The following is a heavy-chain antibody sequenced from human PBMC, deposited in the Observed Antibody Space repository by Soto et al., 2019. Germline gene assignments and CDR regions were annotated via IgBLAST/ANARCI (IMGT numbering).Heavy chain of an antibody. D-gene: IGHD3-16*01. CDR3: ARGLTMGQLPSHFDH. CDR1: GCSVSNDNFY. V-gene: IGHV4-61*01. Sequence: PSETLSLTCTVSGCSVSNDNFYWSWIRQPPGKGLEWIGYVHSSGITNYNPSLKRRVTISVDTSRNQFSLRLSSVTAADTAVYYCARGLTMGQLPSHFDHWGQGTLVTVSS. J-gene: IGHJ5*02. CDR2: VHSSGIT.